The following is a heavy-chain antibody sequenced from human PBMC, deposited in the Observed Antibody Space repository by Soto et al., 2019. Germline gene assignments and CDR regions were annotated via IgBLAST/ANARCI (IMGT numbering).Heavy chain of an antibody. CDR2: IIPIFGTA. J-gene: IGHJ4*02. D-gene: IGHD2-21*01. CDR3: ARAPIRNWSYVVIAMDFDY. CDR1: GGTFSSYA. Sequence: ASVKVSCKASGGTFSSYAISWVRQAPGQGLEWMGGIIPIFGTANYAQKFQGRVTITADESTSTAYMELSSLRSEDTAVYYCARAPIRNWSYVVIAMDFDYWGQGTLVTVSS. V-gene: IGHV1-69*13.